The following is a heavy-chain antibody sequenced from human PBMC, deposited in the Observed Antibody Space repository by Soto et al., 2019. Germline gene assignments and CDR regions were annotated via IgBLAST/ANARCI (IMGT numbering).Heavy chain of an antibody. CDR1: GFTFDDYA. CDR2: ISGSGGST. Sequence: EVQLVESGGGLVQPGRSLRLSCAASGFTFDDYAMHWVRQAPGKGLEWVSAISGSGGSTYYADSVKGRFTISRDNSKNTLYLQMNSLRAEDTAVYYCAKVGLSYPNWFDPWGQGTLVTVSS. CDR3: AKVGLSYPNWFDP. V-gene: IGHV3-23*04. D-gene: IGHD2-15*01. J-gene: IGHJ5*02.